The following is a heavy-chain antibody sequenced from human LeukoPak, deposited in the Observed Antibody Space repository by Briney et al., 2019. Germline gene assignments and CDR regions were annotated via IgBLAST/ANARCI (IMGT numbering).Heavy chain of an antibody. CDR3: AKSGQLDS. CDR1: GFTLNNYG. CDR2: VTASGGIA. Sequence: GGSLRLSCAASGFTLNNYGMTWVRQAPGKGLEWVSTVTASGGIASYADSVKGRFTISRDNSKNTLYLQMNSLRAEDTAVYHCAKSGQLDSWGQGILVTVSS. J-gene: IGHJ4*02. D-gene: IGHD1-1*01. V-gene: IGHV3-23*01.